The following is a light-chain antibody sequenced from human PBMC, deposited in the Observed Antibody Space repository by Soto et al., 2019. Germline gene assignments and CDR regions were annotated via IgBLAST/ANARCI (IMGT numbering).Light chain of an antibody. V-gene: IGLV2-14*03. Sequence: QSALTQPASVSGSPGQSITISCTGTSSDVGGYNYVSWYQQHPGKAPKLMIYDVSDRPSGVSNRFSASKSGKTASLTISGLQAEDEADYYCCSYTSSSTPWVFGTGTKVTVL. CDR1: SSDVGGYNY. CDR3: CSYTSSSTPWV. J-gene: IGLJ1*01. CDR2: DVS.